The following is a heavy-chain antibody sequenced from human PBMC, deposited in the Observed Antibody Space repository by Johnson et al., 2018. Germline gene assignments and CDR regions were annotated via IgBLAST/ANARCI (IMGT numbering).Heavy chain of an antibody. CDR2: ISWGSRVI. CDR1: GFTFSGHS. D-gene: IGHD2-2*01. Sequence: VQLVQSGGGLVRPGESLRLSCAASGFTFSGHSMNWVRQAPGKGLEWVSYISWGSRVILYAHSVKGRFTVSREDVTNSMYLQMRSLREEDTAIYYCARDLQGYANDYWGPGTLVTVSS. V-gene: IGHV3-48*02. J-gene: IGHJ4*02. CDR3: ARDLQGYANDY.